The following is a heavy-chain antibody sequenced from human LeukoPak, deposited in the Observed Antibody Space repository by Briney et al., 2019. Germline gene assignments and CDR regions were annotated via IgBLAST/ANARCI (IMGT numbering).Heavy chain of an antibody. CDR1: GGSISSYY. D-gene: IGHD2-21*02. CDR2: IHTSGST. CDR3: ACLTAADAFDI. Sequence: SETLSLTCTVSGGSISSYYWNWIRQPAGKGLEWIGRIHTSGSTNYNPSLKSRVTISVDTSKNQFSLKLSSVTAADTAVYYCACLTAADAFDIWGQGTMVTVSS. J-gene: IGHJ3*02. V-gene: IGHV4-4*07.